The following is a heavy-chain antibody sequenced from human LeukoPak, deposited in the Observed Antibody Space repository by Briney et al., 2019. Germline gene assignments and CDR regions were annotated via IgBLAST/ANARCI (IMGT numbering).Heavy chain of an antibody. CDR3: ARGSPRGSEDAFDI. CDR2: ISSSGSTI. J-gene: IGHJ3*02. D-gene: IGHD3-10*01. V-gene: IGHV3-48*03. CDR1: GFTFRSYE. Sequence: GGSLRLSCAASGFTFRSYEMNWVRQAPGKGLEWVSYISSSGSTIYSADSARGRFTISRDNAKNSLYLQMNSLRAEDTAVYYCARGSPRGSEDAFDIWGQGTMVTVSS.